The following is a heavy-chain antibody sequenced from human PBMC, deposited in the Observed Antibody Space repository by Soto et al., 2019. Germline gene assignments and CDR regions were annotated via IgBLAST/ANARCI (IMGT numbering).Heavy chain of an antibody. Sequence: PSETLSVTCTVSGGSISSGGYYWSWIRQHPGKGLEWIGYIYYSGSTYYNPSLKSRVTISVDTSKNQFSLKLSSVTAADTAVYYCARENGDSSGDLDYWGQVTLVTVSS. CDR2: IYYSGST. D-gene: IGHD3-22*01. CDR3: ARENGDSSGDLDY. J-gene: IGHJ4*02. V-gene: IGHV4-31*03. CDR1: GGSISSGGYY.